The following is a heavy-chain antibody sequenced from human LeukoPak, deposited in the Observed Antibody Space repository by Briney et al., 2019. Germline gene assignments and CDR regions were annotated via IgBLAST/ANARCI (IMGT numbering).Heavy chain of an antibody. CDR2: IYYSGST. CDR3: ARLVDLDSSSWSPYYFDY. CDR1: GGSISSSSYY. V-gene: IGHV4-39*01. J-gene: IGHJ4*02. D-gene: IGHD6-13*01. Sequence: PSETLSLTCTVSGGSISSSSYYWGWIRQPPGKGLEWIGSIYYSGSTYYNPSLKSRVTISVDTSKNQFSLKLSSVTAADTAVYYCARLVDLDSSSWSPYYFDYWGQGTLVTVSS.